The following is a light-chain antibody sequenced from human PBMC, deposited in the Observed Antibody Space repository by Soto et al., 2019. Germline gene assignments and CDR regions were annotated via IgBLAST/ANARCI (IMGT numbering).Light chain of an antibody. CDR2: ATS. CDR3: QQSLSSPLT. CDR1: QNIGKF. J-gene: IGKJ4*01. Sequence: DIQMTQSPSSLSASVGDRVTITCRPSQNIGKFLNWYQQKPGKAPTALIHATSTLQSGVSSRFSDSGSDTEFTLTITSLQPEDFATYFCQQSLSSPLTFGGGTKV. V-gene: IGKV1-39*01.